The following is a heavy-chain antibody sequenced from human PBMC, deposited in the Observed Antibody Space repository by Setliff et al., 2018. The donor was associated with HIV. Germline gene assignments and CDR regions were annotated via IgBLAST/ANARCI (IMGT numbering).Heavy chain of an antibody. Sequence: SETLSLTCTVSGGSISSGGYYWSWIRQHPGRGLEWIGSFHYTGGTDYNPSLKSRGSLSLDTPKNQFSLRLNSLTAADTAVYYSARGRYYFEYWGHGTLVTVSS. CDR3: ARGRYYFEY. CDR2: FHYTGGT. CDR1: GGSISSGGYY. V-gene: IGHV4-31*03. J-gene: IGHJ4*01.